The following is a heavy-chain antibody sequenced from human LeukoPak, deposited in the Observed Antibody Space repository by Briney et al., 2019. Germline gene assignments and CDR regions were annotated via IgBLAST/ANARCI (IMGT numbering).Heavy chain of an antibody. CDR3: TADLFVLSYSSSWPGYDY. Sequence: GGSLRLSCAASGFTFSRARMSWVRQAPGKGLEWVGRIKSRTDGGTTDYAAPVKGRFTISRDDSKNTLYLQMNSLKTEDTAVYYCTADLFVLSYSSSWPGYDYWGQGTLVTVSS. J-gene: IGHJ4*02. D-gene: IGHD6-13*01. V-gene: IGHV3-15*01. CDR2: IKSRTDGGTT. CDR1: GFTFSRAR.